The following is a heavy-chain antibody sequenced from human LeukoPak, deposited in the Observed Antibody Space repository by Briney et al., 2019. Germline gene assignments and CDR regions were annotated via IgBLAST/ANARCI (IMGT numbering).Heavy chain of an antibody. D-gene: IGHD3-9*01. J-gene: IGHJ4*02. V-gene: IGHV3-21*01. Sequence: GGSLRLSCAASGFTFNTFNMNWVRQAPGKGLEWVSSITSGGDYIYYADSVRGRFTTSRGNAKNSLSLRLNSLRVEDTAVYYCARGHYDVLAASYKWTPDYWGQGTLVTVSS. CDR2: ITSGGDYI. CDR3: ARGHYDVLAASYKWTPDY. CDR1: GFTFNTFN.